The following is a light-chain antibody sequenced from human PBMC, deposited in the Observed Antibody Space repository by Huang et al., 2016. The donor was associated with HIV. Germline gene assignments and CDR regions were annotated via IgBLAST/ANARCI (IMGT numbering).Light chain of an antibody. CDR1: QGISNT. J-gene: IGKJ4*01. V-gene: IGKV1D-13*01. CDR3: QQFNHYPLT. CDR2: DAS. Sequence: QLTQSPSSLSASVGDRVTITCRASQGISNTFAWYQQKPGKAPKLLIYDASSLQTGAPSRFSGSGSGTDFTLTISSLQPEDCATYYCQQFNHYPLTFGGGTKVEIE.